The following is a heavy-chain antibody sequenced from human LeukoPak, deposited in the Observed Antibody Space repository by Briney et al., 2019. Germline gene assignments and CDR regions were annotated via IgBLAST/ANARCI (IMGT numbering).Heavy chain of an antibody. Sequence: SETLSLTCTVSGGSISSSSYYWGWIRQPPGKGLEWIGSIYYSGSTYYNPSLKSRVTISVDTSKNQFSLKLSSVTAADTAVYYCARDPPNYYDSSGSDHWGQGTLVTVSS. CDR1: GGSISSSSYY. V-gene: IGHV4-39*07. CDR3: ARDPPNYYDSSGSDH. CDR2: IYYSGST. D-gene: IGHD3-22*01. J-gene: IGHJ4*02.